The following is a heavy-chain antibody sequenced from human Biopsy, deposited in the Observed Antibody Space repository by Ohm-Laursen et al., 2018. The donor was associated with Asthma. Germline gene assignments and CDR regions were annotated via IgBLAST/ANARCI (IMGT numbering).Heavy chain of an antibody. V-gene: IGHV3-30*04. D-gene: IGHD2-21*02. Sequence: SPRLSCAASGFTFDNYTMHLVRQAPGKGLEWVTIISYDGRNTYYADSVEGRFTISRDNSKNTLFLQMSSLRPEDTAVYYCARGGLHYYEYYGMDVWGQGTTVTVSS. CDR2: ISYDGRNT. CDR1: GFTFDNYT. CDR3: ARGGLHYYEYYGMDV. J-gene: IGHJ6*02.